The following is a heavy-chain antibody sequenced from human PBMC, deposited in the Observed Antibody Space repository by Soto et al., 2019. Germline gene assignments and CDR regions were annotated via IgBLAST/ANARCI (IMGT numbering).Heavy chain of an antibody. D-gene: IGHD3-22*01. CDR3: ARDWSRYYDNSGLIWFY. J-gene: IGHJ4*02. Sequence: GASVEVSCKASGYTFRSYCISWVLEAPGQGLEWVGWISAYNGDTHYAPKFQDRITLTTETSTDTAYMELRSLRLDDTAVYYCARDWSRYYDNSGLIWFYWGQGSLVTVSS. V-gene: IGHV1-18*04. CDR1: GYTFRSYC. CDR2: ISAYNGDT.